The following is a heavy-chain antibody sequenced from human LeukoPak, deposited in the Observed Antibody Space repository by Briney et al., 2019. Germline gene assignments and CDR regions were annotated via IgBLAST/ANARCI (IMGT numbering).Heavy chain of an antibody. Sequence: SETLSLTCTVSGGSISSSSYYWGWIRQPPGKGLEWIGSIYYSGSTYYNPSLKSRVTISVDTSKNQFSLKLSSVTAADTAVYYCVRTIGVTGLSDHFDYWGQGTLVTVFS. CDR1: GGSISSSSYY. J-gene: IGHJ4*02. CDR2: IYYSGST. V-gene: IGHV4-39*01. CDR3: VRTIGVTGLSDHFDY. D-gene: IGHD3-9*01.